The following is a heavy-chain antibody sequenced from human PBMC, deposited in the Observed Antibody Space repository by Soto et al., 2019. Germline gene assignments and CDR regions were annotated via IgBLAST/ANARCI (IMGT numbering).Heavy chain of an antibody. CDR3: ASSPYDSSGYYSFVDY. D-gene: IGHD3-22*01. CDR1: GGTFSSYA. V-gene: IGHV1-69*13. J-gene: IGHJ4*02. Sequence: SVKVSCKASGGTFSSYAISWVRQAPGQGLEWMGGIIPIFGTANYAQKFQGRVTITADESTSTAYMELSSLRSEDTAMYYCASSPYDSSGYYSFVDYWGQGTLVTVSS. CDR2: IIPIFGTA.